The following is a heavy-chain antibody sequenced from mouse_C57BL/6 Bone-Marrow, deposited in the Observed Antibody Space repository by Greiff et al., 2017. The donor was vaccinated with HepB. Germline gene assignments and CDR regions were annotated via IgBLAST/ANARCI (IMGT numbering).Heavy chain of an antibody. J-gene: IGHJ4*01. Sequence: QVQLQQSGAELVRPGASVTLSCKASGYTFTDYEMHWVKQTPVHGLEWIGAIDPETGGTAYNQKFKGKAILTADKSSSTAYMELRSLTSEDSAVYYCARSYDGYYDFYYAMDYWGQGTSVTVSS. V-gene: IGHV1-15*01. D-gene: IGHD2-3*01. CDR2: IDPETGGT. CDR1: GYTFTDYE. CDR3: ARSYDGYYDFYYAMDY.